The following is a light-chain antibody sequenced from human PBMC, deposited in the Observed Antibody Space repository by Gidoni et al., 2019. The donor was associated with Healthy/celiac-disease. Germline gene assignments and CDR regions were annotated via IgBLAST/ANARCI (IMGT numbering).Light chain of an antibody. V-gene: IGKV3-15*01. CDR2: GAS. J-gene: IGKJ2*01. Sequence: EIVMTQSPATLSVSPGERATLSCRASQSVSSNLAWYQQKPGQAPRLLIYGASTRATGIPARCSGSGSGTEFTLTISSLQSEDFAVYYCQQYNNWSYTFXQXTKLEIK. CDR3: QQYNNWSYT. CDR1: QSVSSN.